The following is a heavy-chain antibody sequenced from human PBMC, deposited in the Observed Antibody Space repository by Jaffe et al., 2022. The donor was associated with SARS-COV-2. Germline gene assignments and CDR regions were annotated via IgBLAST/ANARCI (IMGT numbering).Heavy chain of an antibody. V-gene: IGHV3-48*01. CDR3: VRGTPGSWSFDY. CDR2: IRSTGTTI. J-gene: IGHJ4*02. D-gene: IGHD6-13*01. Sequence: EVQLAESGGGLAQPGGSLRLSCAASGFTFSTYSMNWVRQAPGKGLEWISYIRSTGTTISYADSVKGRFTISRDNVQNSLSLQMRSLRAEDTAVYYCVRGTPGSWSFDYWGQGTLVTVSS. CDR1: GFTFSTYS.